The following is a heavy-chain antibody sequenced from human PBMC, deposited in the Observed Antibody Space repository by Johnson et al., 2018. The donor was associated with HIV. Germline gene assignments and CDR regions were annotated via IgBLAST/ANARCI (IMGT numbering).Heavy chain of an antibody. Sequence: VHLVESGGGVVQPGRSLRLSCAASGFTFDDYGMSWVRQVPGKGLEWVSGINWNGGSTGYVDSVKGRFTISRDNAKNSLYLQMNSLRAEDTAFYYCARGEWELNAGHGFDIWGQGTMVTVSS. CDR2: INWNGGST. CDR1: GFTFDDYG. V-gene: IGHV3-20*04. J-gene: IGHJ3*02. CDR3: ARGEWELNAGHGFDI. D-gene: IGHD1-26*01.